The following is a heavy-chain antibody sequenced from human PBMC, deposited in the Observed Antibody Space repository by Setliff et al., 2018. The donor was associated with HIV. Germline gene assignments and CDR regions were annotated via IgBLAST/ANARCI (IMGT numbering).Heavy chain of an antibody. CDR3: ANDHATSSWFTALLDY. J-gene: IGHJ4*02. CDR1: GFTFSTYA. CDR2: ISGWGGST. Sequence: PGGSLRLSCAASGFTFSTYAMSWVRQAPGKGLEWVSGISGWGGSTSNADSVKGRFTIARDNSKNTLYLQMNSLRAEDTAVYYCANDHATSSWFTALLDYWGQGALVTVSS. V-gene: IGHV3-23*01. D-gene: IGHD6-13*01.